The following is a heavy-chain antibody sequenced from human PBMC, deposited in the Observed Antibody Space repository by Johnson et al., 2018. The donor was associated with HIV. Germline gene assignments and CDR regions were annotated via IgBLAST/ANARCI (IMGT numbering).Heavy chain of an antibody. V-gene: IGHV3-30*04. J-gene: IGHJ3*02. Sequence: QVQLVESGGGVVQPGRSVRLSCAASGFTFNNYAMHWVRQAPGKGLEWVAVISYDGSYEYYADSVKGRFTISRDNAKNSLYLQVNSLRAEDTAVYYCARSYSRWDDVFDIWGQGTMVTVSS. CDR2: ISYDGSYE. D-gene: IGHD1-26*01. CDR3: ARSYSRWDDVFDI. CDR1: GFTFNNYA.